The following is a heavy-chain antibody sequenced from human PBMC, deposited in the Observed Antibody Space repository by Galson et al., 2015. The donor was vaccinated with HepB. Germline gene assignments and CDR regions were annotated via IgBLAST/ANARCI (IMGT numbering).Heavy chain of an antibody. CDR2: IYYSGST. CDR3: ARVNRWGSSTSCRPGCYYYMDV. V-gene: IGHV4-31*03. D-gene: IGHD2-2*01. Sequence: LSLTCTVSGGSISSGGYYWSWIRQHPGKGLEWIGYIYYSGSTYYNPSLKSRVTISVDTSKNQFSLKLSSVTAADTAVYYCARVNRWGSSTSCRPGCYYYMDVWGKGTTVTVSS. J-gene: IGHJ6*03. CDR1: GGSISSGGYY.